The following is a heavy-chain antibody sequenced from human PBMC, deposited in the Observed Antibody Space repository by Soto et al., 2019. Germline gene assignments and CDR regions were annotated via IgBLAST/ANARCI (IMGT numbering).Heavy chain of an antibody. CDR2: IYTGDSDT. CDR3: ARGGPQVVHNWVDP. D-gene: IGHD2-15*01. V-gene: IGHV5-51*01. Sequence: GESLKISCKGSGYSFTSYWIGWVRQVPGKGLEWMGIIYTGDSDTNCNPSFQGHVTISADKSLSTAYLQWDSLRASDTATYYCARGGPQVVHNWVDPWGQGTLVTAPQ. J-gene: IGHJ5*02. CDR1: GYSFTSYW.